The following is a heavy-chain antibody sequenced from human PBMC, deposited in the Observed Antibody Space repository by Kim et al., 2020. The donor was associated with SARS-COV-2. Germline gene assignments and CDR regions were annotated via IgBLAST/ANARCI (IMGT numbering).Heavy chain of an antibody. Sequence: GGSLRLSCAASGFTFDDYAKHWVRQAPGKGLEWVSGISWNSGSIGYADSVKGRFTISRDNAKNSLYLQMNSLRAEDTALYYCATIPHSSWGGYGMDVWGQGTTVTVSS. V-gene: IGHV3-9*01. CDR1: GFTFDDYA. CDR3: ATIPHSSWGGYGMDV. D-gene: IGHD6-13*01. J-gene: IGHJ6*02. CDR2: ISWNSGSI.